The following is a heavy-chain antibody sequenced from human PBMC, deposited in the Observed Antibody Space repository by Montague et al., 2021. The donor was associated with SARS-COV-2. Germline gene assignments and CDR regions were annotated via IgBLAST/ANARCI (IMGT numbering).Heavy chain of an antibody. CDR3: ARRPGTFGAAFDI. J-gene: IGHJ3*02. CDR2: IYHSGGT. CDR1: GGSISSDSFY. D-gene: IGHD3-10*01. Sequence: SETLSLTCTVSGGSISSDSFYWGWLRQPPGKGLEWVGLIYHSGGTYNGPSLKRRFSISVDTSKNQFSLKVTSVTAADTAVYYCARRPGTFGAAFDIWGLGTMVTVSS. V-gene: IGHV4-39*01.